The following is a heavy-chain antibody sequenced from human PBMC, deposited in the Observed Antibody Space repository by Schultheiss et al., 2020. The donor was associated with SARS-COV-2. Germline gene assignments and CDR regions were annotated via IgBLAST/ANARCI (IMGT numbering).Heavy chain of an antibody. V-gene: IGHV3-30*18. D-gene: IGHD3-10*01. CDR3: AKGPGVRGWMDV. J-gene: IGHJ6*02. CDR2: ISYDGNNK. CDR1: GFTFSSYA. Sequence: GESLKISCAASGFTFSSYAMHWVRQAPGKGLEWVAVISYDGNNKYYVDSVKGRFTISRDNSKNTLYLQMNSLRAEDTAVYYCAKGPGVRGWMDVWGQGTTVTVSS.